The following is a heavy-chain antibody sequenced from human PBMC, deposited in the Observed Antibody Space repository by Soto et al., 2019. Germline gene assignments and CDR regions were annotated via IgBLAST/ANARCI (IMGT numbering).Heavy chain of an antibody. CDR1: GGTFSTYA. Sequence: SVKVSCKASGGTFSTYAINWVRQAPGQGLEWMGGIIPIFDTANYAQTFQGRVTITADESTSTAYMELSSLRSEDTAVYYCARERSGNSSGYYASDAFDIWGQGTMVTVSS. V-gene: IGHV1-69*13. D-gene: IGHD3-22*01. CDR2: IIPIFDTA. CDR3: ARERSGNSSGYYASDAFDI. J-gene: IGHJ3*02.